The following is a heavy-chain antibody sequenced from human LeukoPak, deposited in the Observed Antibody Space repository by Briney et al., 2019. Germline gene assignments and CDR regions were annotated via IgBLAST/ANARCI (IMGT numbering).Heavy chain of an antibody. V-gene: IGHV1-2*02. D-gene: IGHD3-3*01. CDR3: ARVNLVWSGPVYYYYGMDV. CDR1: GYTFTGYY. J-gene: IGHJ6*02. Sequence: ASVKVSCKAPGYTFTGYYMHWVRQAPGQGLEWMGWINPNSGGTNYAQKFQGRVTMTRDTSISTAYMELSRLRSDDTAVYYCARVNLVWSGPVYYYYGMDVWGQGTTVTVSS. CDR2: INPNSGGT.